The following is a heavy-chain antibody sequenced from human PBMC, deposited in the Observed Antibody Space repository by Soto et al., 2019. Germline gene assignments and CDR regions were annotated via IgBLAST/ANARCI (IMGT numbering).Heavy chain of an antibody. Sequence: ASVKVSCKASGYTFTSYDINWVRQATGQGLEWMGWMNPNSGNTGYAQKFQGRVTMTRNTSISTAYMELSSLRSEDTAVYYCARGPNYRVLRYMTTVPTGDNGMDVWGQGTTVTVSS. D-gene: IGHD4-4*01. V-gene: IGHV1-8*01. J-gene: IGHJ6*02. CDR1: GYTFTSYD. CDR3: ARGPNYRVLRYMTTVPTGDNGMDV. CDR2: MNPNSGNT.